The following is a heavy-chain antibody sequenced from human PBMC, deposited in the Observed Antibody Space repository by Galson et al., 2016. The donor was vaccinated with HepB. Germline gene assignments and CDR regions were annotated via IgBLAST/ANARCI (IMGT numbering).Heavy chain of an antibody. CDR3: AKNNGWHGKGYFDH. Sequence: SLRLSCAASGFTVSSHYMSWVRQAPGKGLEWVSVIYSGGSTYYADSVKGRFTISRDNSKNTLYLQMNSLRAEDTAVYYCAKNNGWHGKGYFDHWGRGILVTVSS. J-gene: IGHJ2*01. CDR1: GFTVSSHY. D-gene: IGHD6-19*01. V-gene: IGHV3-66*01. CDR2: IYSGGST.